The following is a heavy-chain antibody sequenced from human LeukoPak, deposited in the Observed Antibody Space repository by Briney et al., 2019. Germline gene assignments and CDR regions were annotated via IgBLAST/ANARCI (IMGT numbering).Heavy chain of an antibody. V-gene: IGHV4-38-2*01. CDR3: ARAGASSPGGHFDY. CDR2: IYHSGST. J-gene: IGHJ4*02. D-gene: IGHD2-2*01. Sequence: SETLSLTCAVSGYSISSGYYWGWIRPPPGQGLEWIGSIYHSGSTYYNPSLKSRVTISVDTSKNQFSLKLSSVTAADTAVYYCARAGASSPGGHFDYWGQGTLVTVSS. CDR1: GYSISSGYY.